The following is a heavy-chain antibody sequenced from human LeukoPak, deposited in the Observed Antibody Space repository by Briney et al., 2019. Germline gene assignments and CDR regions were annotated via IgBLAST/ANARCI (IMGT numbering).Heavy chain of an antibody. CDR1: GFTFSSYG. CDR2: INGDGGSR. J-gene: IGHJ4*02. V-gene: IGHV3-74*01. D-gene: IGHD6-13*01. Sequence: GGSLRLSCAASGFTFSSYGMHWVRQAPGKGLVWVSRINGDGGSRNYADSVKGRFTISRDNAKNTLYLQMSSLRVEDTAVYYCASASSHRTAAGGDYWGQGTLVTVST. CDR3: ASASSHRTAAGGDY.